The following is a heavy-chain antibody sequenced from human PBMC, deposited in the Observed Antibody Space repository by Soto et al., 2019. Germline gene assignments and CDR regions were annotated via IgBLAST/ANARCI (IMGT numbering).Heavy chain of an antibody. CDR2: IYPGDYDT. D-gene: IGHD2-15*01. CDR1: GYSFTSYW. J-gene: IGHJ6*02. CDR3: ARKDCSGGSCYSDYYGMDV. V-gene: IGHV5-51*01. Sequence: GESLKISCKVSGYSFTSYWSGWVRQMPGKGLEWMGIIYPGDYDTRYSPSFQGQVTISADKSISTAYLQWSSLKASDTAMYYCARKDCSGGSCYSDYYGMDVWGQGTTVTVSS.